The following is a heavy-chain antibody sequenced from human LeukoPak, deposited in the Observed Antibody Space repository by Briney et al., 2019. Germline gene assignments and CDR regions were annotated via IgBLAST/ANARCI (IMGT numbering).Heavy chain of an antibody. Sequence: ASVKVSCKASGYTFTSYDINWVRQATGQGLEWMGWMNPNSGNTGYAQKFQGRVTMTRNTSISTAYMELSSLRSEDTAVYYCARAPLLSHGMDVWGQGTTVTVSS. CDR1: GYTFTSYD. CDR3: ARAPLLSHGMDV. D-gene: IGHD2/OR15-2a*01. V-gene: IGHV1-8*01. J-gene: IGHJ6*02. CDR2: MNPNSGNT.